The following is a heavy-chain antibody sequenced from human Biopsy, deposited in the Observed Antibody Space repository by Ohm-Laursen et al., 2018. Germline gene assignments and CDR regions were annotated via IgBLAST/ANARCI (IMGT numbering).Heavy chain of an antibody. J-gene: IGHJ1*01. Sequence: GTLSLTCTLSGDSITRSYWSWIRQSPGKGLEWIGHISHTGHTSYKSSLKSRVTISLDTSRKHFSLRLTSLAAADTAVYYCARGSNEYGGLYFPHWGQGTLVTVSS. V-gene: IGHV4-59*08. CDR2: ISHTGHT. D-gene: IGHD4-23*01. CDR3: ARGSNEYGGLYFPH. CDR1: GDSITRSY.